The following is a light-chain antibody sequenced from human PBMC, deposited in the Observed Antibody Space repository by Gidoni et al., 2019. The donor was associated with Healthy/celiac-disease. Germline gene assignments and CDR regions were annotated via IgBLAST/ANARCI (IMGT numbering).Light chain of an antibody. Sequence: QSALTQPASVSGSPGQSITISCTGTSRDVGGYNYVSWYQQHPGKAPKLMIYDVSNRPSGGSNRFSGSKSGNTASLTISGLQAEDEADYYCSSYTSSSTYVVFGGGTKLTVL. V-gene: IGLV2-14*03. CDR1: SRDVGGYNY. J-gene: IGLJ2*01. CDR2: DVS. CDR3: SSYTSSSTYVV.